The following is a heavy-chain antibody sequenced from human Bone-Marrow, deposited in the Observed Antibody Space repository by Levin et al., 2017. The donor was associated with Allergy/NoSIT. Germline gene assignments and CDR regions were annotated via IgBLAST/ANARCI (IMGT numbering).Heavy chain of an antibody. Sequence: KPGGSLRLSCTTSGFTFGDYAVTWFRQAPGKGLEWVGFITSKTYGGTTEYAASVKGRFIISRDDSKSIAYLQMNSLKTEDTAAYFCSRDGRKGRPSDYWGQGTLVTVSS. J-gene: IGHJ4*02. CDR1: GFTFGDYA. CDR3: SRDGRKGRPSDY. V-gene: IGHV3-49*05. CDR2: ITSKTYGGTT.